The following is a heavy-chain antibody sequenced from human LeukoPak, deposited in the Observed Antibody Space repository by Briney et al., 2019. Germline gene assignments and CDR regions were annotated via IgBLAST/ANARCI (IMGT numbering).Heavy chain of an antibody. CDR2: IKQDGSEK. CDR1: GFTFSSYW. J-gene: IGHJ4*02. V-gene: IGHV3-7*01. CDR3: ARDPVYSSGWDYFDY. D-gene: IGHD6-19*01. Sequence: GGSLRLYCAASGFTFSSYWMSWVRQAAGKGLEWVANIKQDGSEKYYVDSVKGRFTISRDNAKNSLYLQMNSLRAEDTAVYYCARDPVYSSGWDYFDYWGQGTLVTVSS.